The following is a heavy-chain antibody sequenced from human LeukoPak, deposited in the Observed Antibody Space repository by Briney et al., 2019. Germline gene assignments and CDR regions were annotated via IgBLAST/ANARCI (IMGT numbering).Heavy chain of an antibody. CDR2: ISSSSSYI. CDR3: APEIHIVAEQLSTY. V-gene: IGHV3-21*01. D-gene: IGHD2-21*01. J-gene: IGHJ4*02. CDR1: GFTFSIAW. Sequence: GGSLRLSCAGSGFTFSIAWMSWVRQAPGKGLEWVSSISSSSSYIYYADSVKGRFTISRDNAKNSLYLQMNSLRAEDTAAYYCAPEIHIVAEQLSTYWGQGTLVTVSS.